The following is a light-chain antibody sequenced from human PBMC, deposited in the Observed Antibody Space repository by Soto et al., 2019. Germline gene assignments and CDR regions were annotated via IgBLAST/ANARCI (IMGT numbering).Light chain of an antibody. J-gene: IGKJ1*01. V-gene: IGKV1-5*03. CDR2: KAS. Sequence: DSQMTQSPSTLSACVGDRVTITCRASESIDSWLAWHQQKPGRAPKLLISKASSLESGVPSRFSGSGSGTEFTLTISSLQPDDFATYYCQHYNSYSEAFGQGTKVDI. CDR1: ESIDSW. CDR3: QHYNSYSEA.